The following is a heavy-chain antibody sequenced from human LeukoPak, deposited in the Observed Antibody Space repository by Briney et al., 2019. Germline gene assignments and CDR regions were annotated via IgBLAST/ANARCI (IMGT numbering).Heavy chain of an antibody. D-gene: IGHD6-13*01. CDR1: GFTFSSYE. J-gene: IGHJ6*03. Sequence: PGGSLRLSCAASGFTFSSYEMNWVRQAPGKGLEWVSSISSSSSYIYYADSVKGRFTISRDNAKNSLYLQMNSLRAEDTAVYYCARYHGIAAAGTDGDYYYMDVWGKGTTVTISS. CDR3: ARYHGIAAAGTDGDYYYMDV. CDR2: ISSSSSYI. V-gene: IGHV3-21*01.